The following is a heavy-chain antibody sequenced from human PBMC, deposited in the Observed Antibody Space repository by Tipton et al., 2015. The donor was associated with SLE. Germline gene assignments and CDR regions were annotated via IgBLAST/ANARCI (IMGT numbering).Heavy chain of an antibody. V-gene: IGHV5-10-1*01. CDR1: GYSFTSYW. D-gene: IGHD3-3*02. CDR3: ARSPSGVSNPYHIDY. J-gene: IGHJ4*02. CDR2: IDPSDSYT. Sequence: QLVQSGAEVKKPGESLRISCKGSGYSFTSYWISWVRQMPGKGLEWMGRIDPSDSYTNYSPSFQGHVTISADRSISTAYLQWSSLTASDTAMYYCARSPSGVSNPYHIDYWGQGTLVTVSS.